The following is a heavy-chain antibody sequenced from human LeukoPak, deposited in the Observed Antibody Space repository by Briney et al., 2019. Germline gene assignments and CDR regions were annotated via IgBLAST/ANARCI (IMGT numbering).Heavy chain of an antibody. V-gene: IGHV4-34*01. J-gene: IGHJ5*02. CDR2: INHSGST. D-gene: IGHD3-10*01. CDR1: GGSFSGYY. CDR3: ARHGRHYYGSGSYRGWFDP. Sequence: SETLSLTCAVYGGSFSGYYWSWIRQPPGKGLEWIGEINHSGSTNYNPFLKSRVTISVDTSKNQFSLKLSSVTAADTAVYYCARHGRHYYGSGSYRGWFDPWGQGTLVTVSS.